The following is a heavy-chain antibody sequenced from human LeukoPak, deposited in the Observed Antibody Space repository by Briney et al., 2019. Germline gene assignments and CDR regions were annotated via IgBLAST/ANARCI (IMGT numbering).Heavy chain of an antibody. D-gene: IGHD6-13*01. CDR1: GFTFSSYG. J-gene: IGHJ6*03. V-gene: IGHV3-30*02. Sequence: GGSLRLSCAASGFTFSSYGMHWVRQAPGKGLEWVAFIRYDGSNKYYADSVKGRFTISRDNSKNTLYLQMNSLRAEDTAVYYCAKDYHSRSWYPIRGYYYMDVWGKGTTVTVSS. CDR3: AKDYHSRSWYPIRGYYYMDV. CDR2: IRYDGSNK.